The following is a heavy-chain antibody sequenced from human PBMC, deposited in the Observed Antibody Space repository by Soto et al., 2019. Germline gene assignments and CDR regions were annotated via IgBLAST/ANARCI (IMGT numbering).Heavy chain of an antibody. CDR1: GDSISRIDYY. J-gene: IGHJ3*01. V-gene: IGHV4-31*03. CDR2: IYYLGNT. D-gene: IGHD3-22*01. CDR3: AREGGSYDSGGFLIRGAFHL. Sequence: QVQLQESGPGLVKPSQTLSLTCTVSGDSISRIDYYWTWIRQHPGKGLEWIGNIYYLGNTYYNPSLESRLTISVDTSKNQFSLKLTSETAADTAVYYCAREGGSYDSGGFLIRGAFHLWGQGTLVSVSS.